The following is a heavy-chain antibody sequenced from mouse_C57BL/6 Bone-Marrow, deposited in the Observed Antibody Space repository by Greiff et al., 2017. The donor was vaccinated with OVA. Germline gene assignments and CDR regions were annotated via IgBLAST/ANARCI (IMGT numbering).Heavy chain of an antibody. CDR2: ISSGGSYT. D-gene: IGHD1-1*01. CDR3: ARQGDGSSFWYFDV. CDR1: GFTFSSYG. Sequence: EVQRVESGGDLVKPGGSLKLSCAASGFTFSSYGMSWVRQTPDKRLEWVATISSGGSYTYYPDSVKGRFTISRDNAKNTLYLQMSSLKSEDTAMYYCARQGDGSSFWYFDVWGTGTTVTVSS. V-gene: IGHV5-6*01. J-gene: IGHJ1*03.